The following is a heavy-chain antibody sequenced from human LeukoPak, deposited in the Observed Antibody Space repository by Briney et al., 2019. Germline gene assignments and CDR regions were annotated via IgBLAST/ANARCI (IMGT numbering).Heavy chain of an antibody. CDR1: GFTFSSYG. CDR3: AKAATFYYGSDL. CDR2: IWYGGSNK. Sequence: GGSLRLSCAASGFTFSSYGMHWVRQAPGKGLEWVAVIWYGGSNKYYADSVKGRFTISRDNSKNTLYLQMNSLRAEETAVYYCAKAATFYYGSDLWGQGILVAVSS. V-gene: IGHV3-30*02. D-gene: IGHD3-10*01. J-gene: IGHJ4*02.